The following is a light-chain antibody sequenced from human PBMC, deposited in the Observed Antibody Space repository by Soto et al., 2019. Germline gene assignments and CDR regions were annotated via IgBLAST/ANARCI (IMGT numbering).Light chain of an antibody. CDR3: QQYNTYSPWT. Sequence: DIPMTQSPSTLSASVGDRVTITCRASQNIGNWLAWYQQKPGKAPKLLIHRASSLQSGVPSRFSGSGSGTEFTLTISGLQPDDVASYYCQQYNTYSPWTFGQGTKVDIK. CDR2: RAS. CDR1: QNIGNW. V-gene: IGKV1-5*03. J-gene: IGKJ1*01.